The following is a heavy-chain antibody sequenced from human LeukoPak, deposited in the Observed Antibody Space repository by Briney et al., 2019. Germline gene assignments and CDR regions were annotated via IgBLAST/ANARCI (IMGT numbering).Heavy chain of an antibody. J-gene: IGHJ5*02. Sequence: MASETLSLTCAVYGGSFSGYYWSWIRQPPGKGLEWIGYIYYSGSTNYNPSLKSRVTISVDTSKNQFSLKLSSVTAADTAVYYCARHSSRAPINWFDPWGQGILVTVSS. CDR2: IYYSGST. D-gene: IGHD2-2*01. V-gene: IGHV4-59*08. CDR1: GGSFSGYY. CDR3: ARHSSRAPINWFDP.